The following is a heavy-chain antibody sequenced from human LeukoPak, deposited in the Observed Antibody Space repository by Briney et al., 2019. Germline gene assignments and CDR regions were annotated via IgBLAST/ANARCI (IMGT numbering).Heavy chain of an antibody. Sequence: PGGSLRLSCAASGFTFSSYAMHWVRQAPGKGLEWVAVISYDGSNKYYADSVKGRFTISRDNSKNTLYLQMNSLRAEDTAVYYCAREVAGTSLHFDYWGQGTLVTVSS. CDR3: AREVAGTSLHFDY. CDR2: ISYDGSNK. D-gene: IGHD1-1*01. J-gene: IGHJ4*02. V-gene: IGHV3-30*01. CDR1: GFTFSSYA.